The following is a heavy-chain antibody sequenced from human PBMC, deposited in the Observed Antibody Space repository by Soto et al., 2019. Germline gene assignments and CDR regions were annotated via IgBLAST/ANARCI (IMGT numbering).Heavy chain of an antibody. CDR3: VRIRYQLPSSVLWLDP. Sequence: ETQSLTCAFYGGFLSESYWTWIRQPPGKGLEWIGEINHVGGTNYNPSLKSRVTMSVDTSQNQFSLRLISVTAADTAMYFCVRIRYQLPSSVLWLDPWGQGTPVTVSS. J-gene: IGHJ5*02. D-gene: IGHD3-16*01. CDR2: INHVGGT. V-gene: IGHV4-34*01. CDR1: GGFLSESY.